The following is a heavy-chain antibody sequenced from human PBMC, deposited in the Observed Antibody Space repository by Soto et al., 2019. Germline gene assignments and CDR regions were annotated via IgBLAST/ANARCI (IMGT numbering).Heavy chain of an antibody. CDR1: GFTFSNYA. D-gene: IGHD2-15*01. J-gene: IGHJ4*02. V-gene: IGHV3-30-3*01. Sequence: PGGSLRLSCAASGFTFSNYAMHWVHQAPGRGLEWVAFISYDGSNKYYADSVKGRFTISRDNSNNTLYLQMNSLRAEDTAVFYWARVRSYNSRAFDYWGQGTLVTVSS. CDR3: ARVRSYNSRAFDY. CDR2: ISYDGSNK.